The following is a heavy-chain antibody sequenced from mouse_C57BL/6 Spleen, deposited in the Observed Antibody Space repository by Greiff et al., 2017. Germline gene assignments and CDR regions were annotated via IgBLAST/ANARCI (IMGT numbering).Heavy chain of an antibody. J-gene: IGHJ4*01. CDR1: GFTFTDYY. D-gene: IGHD5-1-1*01. V-gene: IGHV7-3*01. CDR3: ARERISMDY. Sequence: EVKLMESGGGLVQPGGSLSLSCAASGFTFTDYYMSWVRQPPGKALEWLGFIRNKANGYTTEYSASVKGRFTISRDNSQSILYLQMNALRAEDSATYYCARERISMDYWGQGTSVTVSS. CDR2: IRNKANGYTT.